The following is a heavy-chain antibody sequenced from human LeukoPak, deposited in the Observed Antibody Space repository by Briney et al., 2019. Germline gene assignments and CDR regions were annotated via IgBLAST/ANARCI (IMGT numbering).Heavy chain of an antibody. CDR2: IYPGDSDT. CDR1: GYSFTSYW. V-gene: IGHV5-51*01. J-gene: IGHJ3*02. CDR3: ARLAGPFVDAFDI. Sequence: GESLKISCKGPGYSFTSYWIGWVRQMPGKVLEWMGIIYPGDSDTRYSPSFQGQVTISADKSISTAYLQWSSLKASDTAMYYCARLAGPFVDAFDIWGQGTMVTVSS.